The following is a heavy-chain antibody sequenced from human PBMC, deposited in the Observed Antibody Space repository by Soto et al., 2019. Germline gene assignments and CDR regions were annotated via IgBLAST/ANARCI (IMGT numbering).Heavy chain of an antibody. CDR3: ASCDGTLVRGVRSSPYEMDV. J-gene: IGHJ6*02. D-gene: IGHD3-10*01. CDR2: IIPTFGTG. Sequence: QVLLVQSGPEVKKPGSSVKVSCKASGGTFNNYAINWVRQAPGKGLQWMGGIIPTFGTGNHAQKVQGRVTITADESTTTAYMELNSLRSEDTAIYYCASCDGTLVRGVRSSPYEMDVWGQGTKVIVSS. V-gene: IGHV1-69*01. CDR1: GGTFNNYA.